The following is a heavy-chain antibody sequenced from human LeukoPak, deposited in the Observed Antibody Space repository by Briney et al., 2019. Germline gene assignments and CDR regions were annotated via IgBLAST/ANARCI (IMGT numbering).Heavy chain of an antibody. J-gene: IGHJ3*02. CDR2: ISAYNGDT. CDR1: GYTXTSYY. D-gene: IGHD3-22*01. CDR3: ARDLYYYDSRGSYHDTFDI. V-gene: IGHV1-18*04. Sequence: ASVKVSCKASGYTXTSYYMHWVRQAPGQGLEWMGWISAYNGDTNYAQKLQGRVTMTTDTSTSTAYMELRGLRSDDTAVYYCARDLYYYDSRGSYHDTFDIWGQGTMVTVSS.